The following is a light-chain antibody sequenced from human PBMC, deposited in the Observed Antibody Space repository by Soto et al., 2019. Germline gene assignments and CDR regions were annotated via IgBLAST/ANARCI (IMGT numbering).Light chain of an antibody. CDR3: CSYAGSNVV. Sequence: QSALTQPASVSGSPGQSITISCTGTSSDVGSYNLVAWYQQHPGKDPKLMIYEGSKRPSGVSNRVSGSKSGNTASLTISGLQAEDEADYYCCSYAGSNVVFGGGTKLTVL. CDR1: SSDVGSYNL. V-gene: IGLV2-23*01. J-gene: IGLJ2*01. CDR2: EGS.